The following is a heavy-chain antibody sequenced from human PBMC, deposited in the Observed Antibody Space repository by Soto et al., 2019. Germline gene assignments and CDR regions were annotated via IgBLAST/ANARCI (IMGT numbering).Heavy chain of an antibody. V-gene: IGHV2-26*01. CDR3: ARIDSNYVENWFDP. CDR1: GFSLSNARMG. CDR2: IFSNDEK. Sequence: SGPTLVNPTETLTLTCTVSGFSLSNARMGVSWIRQPPGKALEWLAHIFSNDEKSYSTSLKSRLTISKDTSKSQVVLTMTNMDPVDTATYYCARIDSNYVENWFDPWGQGTLVTVSS. D-gene: IGHD4-4*01. J-gene: IGHJ5*02.